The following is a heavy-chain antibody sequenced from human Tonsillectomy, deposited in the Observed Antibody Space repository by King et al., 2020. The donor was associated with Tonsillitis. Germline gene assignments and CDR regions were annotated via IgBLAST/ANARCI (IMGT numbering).Heavy chain of an antibody. D-gene: IGHD6-13*01. V-gene: IGHV1-18*01. CDR3: ARDLSRLSSRWTPTILIDWFDP. Sequence: QVQLVESGAEVKKPGASVKVSCKASGYTFISYGISWVRQAPGQGLEWMGWISAYNGNTNYAQKLQGRVTMTTDTSTTTAYMELRSLRSEDTAVYYCARDLSRLSSRWTPTILIDWFDPWGQGTLVTVSS. J-gene: IGHJ5*02. CDR2: ISAYNGNT. CDR1: GYTFISYG.